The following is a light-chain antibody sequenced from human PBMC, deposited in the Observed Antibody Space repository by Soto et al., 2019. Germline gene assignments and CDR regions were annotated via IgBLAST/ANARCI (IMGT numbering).Light chain of an antibody. CDR1: QTVTTF. CDR3: EQSYAVPLI. Sequence: DIQLTQSPSSLSASVGDRVSITCRASQTVTTFLNWYQQKSWEAPKLLIHAASTLQSGVPSRVSGSGSETEFTLTIAGLQPEHVALYFCEQSYAVPLIFGGGTPVEI. V-gene: IGKV1-39*01. CDR2: AAS. J-gene: IGKJ4*01.